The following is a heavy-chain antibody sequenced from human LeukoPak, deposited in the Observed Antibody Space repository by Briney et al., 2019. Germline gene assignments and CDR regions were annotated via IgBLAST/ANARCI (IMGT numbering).Heavy chain of an antibody. V-gene: IGHV4-39*07. D-gene: IGHD3-10*01. Sequence: SETLSLTCTVSGGSISSSTYYWGWIRQPPGKGLEWIGSIYYSGSTYYNPSLKSRVTISVDTSKNQFSLKLSSVTAADTAVYYCARGTESVRSFGELTYWGQGTLVTVSS. CDR1: GGSISSSTYY. CDR3: ARGTESVRSFGELTY. CDR2: IYYSGST. J-gene: IGHJ4*02.